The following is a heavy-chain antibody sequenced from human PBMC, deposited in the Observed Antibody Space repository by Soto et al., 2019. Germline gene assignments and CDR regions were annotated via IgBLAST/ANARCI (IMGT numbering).Heavy chain of an antibody. CDR3: ARDSYSSGYYSHPYYYYYGMDV. J-gene: IGHJ6*02. D-gene: IGHD3-22*01. CDR1: GFTFSSYS. CDR2: ISSSSSYI. V-gene: IGHV3-21*01. Sequence: GGSLRLSCAASGFTFSSYSMNWARQAPGKGLEWVSSISSSSSYIYYADSVKGRFTISRDNAKNSLYLQMNSLRAEDTAVYYCARDSYSSGYYSHPYYYYYGMDVWGQGTTVTVSS.